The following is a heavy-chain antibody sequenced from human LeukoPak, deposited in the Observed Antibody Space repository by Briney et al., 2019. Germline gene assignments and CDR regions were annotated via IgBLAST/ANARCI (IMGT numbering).Heavy chain of an antibody. J-gene: IGHJ4*02. CDR3: ARVLLAATAMVDY. Sequence: SQTLSLTCTVSGGSISSGDYYWSWIRQPPGKGLEWIGYIYYSGSTYYNPSLKSRVTISVDTSKNQFSLKLSSVTAADMAVYYCARVLLAATAMVDYWGQGTLVTVSS. CDR2: IYYSGST. V-gene: IGHV4-30-4*01. CDR1: GGSISSGDYY. D-gene: IGHD5-18*01.